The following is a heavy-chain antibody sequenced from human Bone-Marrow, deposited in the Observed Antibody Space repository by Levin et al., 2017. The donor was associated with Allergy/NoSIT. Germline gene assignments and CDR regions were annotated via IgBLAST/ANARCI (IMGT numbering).Heavy chain of an antibody. D-gene: IGHD5-12*01. CDR1: GFTFSSYA. CDR3: AKDLRGYDYWGYSEY. J-gene: IGHJ4*02. V-gene: IGHV3-30*18. Sequence: AGGSLRLSCAASGFTFSSYAMHWFRQAPGQGLEWVTVVSYDGSKTHYADSVKGRFTISRDNSENTLYLQMSSLGPEDTAVYYCAKDLRGYDYWGYSEYWGLGTPVTVSS. CDR2: VSYDGSKT.